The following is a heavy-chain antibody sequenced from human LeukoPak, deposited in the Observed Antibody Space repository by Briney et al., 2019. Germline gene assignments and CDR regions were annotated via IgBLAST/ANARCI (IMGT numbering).Heavy chain of an antibody. D-gene: IGHD3-22*01. CDR2: ISGSGGST. CDR1: GFTVSSNY. J-gene: IGHJ4*02. Sequence: GGSLRLSCAVSGFTVSSNYMGWVRQAPGKGLEWVSAISGSGGSTYYADSVKGRFTISRDNSKNTLYLQMNSLRAEDTAVYYCAKDRPDMIVVVTPFDYWAREPWSPSPQ. CDR3: AKDRPDMIVVVTPFDY. V-gene: IGHV3-23*01.